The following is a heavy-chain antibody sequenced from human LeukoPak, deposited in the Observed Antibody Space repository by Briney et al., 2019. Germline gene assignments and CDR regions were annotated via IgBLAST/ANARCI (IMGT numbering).Heavy chain of an antibody. V-gene: IGHV4-59*01. Sequence: SETLSLTCTVSGGSISGYHWSWIRQPPGKGLEWIGNIYYSGSTNYNPSLKSRVTISVDTSKNQFSLKLSSVTAADTAVYYCARSTVTAAPLSYWGQGTLVTVSS. CDR2: IYYSGST. CDR3: ARSTVTAAPLSY. D-gene: IGHD4-17*01. CDR1: GGSISGYH. J-gene: IGHJ4*02.